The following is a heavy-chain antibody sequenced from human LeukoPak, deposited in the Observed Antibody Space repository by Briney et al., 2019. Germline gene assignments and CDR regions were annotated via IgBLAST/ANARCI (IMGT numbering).Heavy chain of an antibody. D-gene: IGHD1-26*01. CDR3: ARGGAYFDY. CDR1: GYSFNSNW. V-gene: IGHV1-2*02. CDR2: INPNGGGT. J-gene: IGHJ4*02. Sequence: GESLKISCKGSGYSFNSNWIGWVRQAPGQGLEWVGWINPNGGGTNYAQKFQDRVTMTRDTSISTAYMELSSLRSDDTAVYYCARGGAYFDYWGQGTLVTVSS.